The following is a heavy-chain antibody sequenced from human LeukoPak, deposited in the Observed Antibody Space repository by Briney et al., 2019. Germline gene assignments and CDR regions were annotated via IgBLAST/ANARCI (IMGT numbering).Heavy chain of an antibody. Sequence: APVKVSCKASGYTFTGYYMHWVRQAPGQGLEWMGWINPNSGGTNYAQKFQGRVTMTRDTSISTAYMELSRLRSDDTAVYYCARAQQWLVPHAFDIWGQGTMVTVSS. CDR1: GYTFTGYY. V-gene: IGHV1-2*02. D-gene: IGHD6-19*01. CDR2: INPNSGGT. CDR3: ARAQQWLVPHAFDI. J-gene: IGHJ3*02.